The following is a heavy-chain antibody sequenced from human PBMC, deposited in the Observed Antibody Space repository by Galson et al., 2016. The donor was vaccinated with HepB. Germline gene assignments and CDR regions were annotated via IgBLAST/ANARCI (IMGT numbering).Heavy chain of an antibody. CDR3: ARDGSGWYGTRYYFDY. Sequence: SLRLSCAASGFTFSNYAMHWVRQAPGKGLEWVAIISYDGSIKYYADSVKGQFTISRDNSENTLYLQMNSLRPEDTAVYYCARDGSGWYGTRYYFDYWGQGTLVTVSS. CDR1: GFTFSNYA. D-gene: IGHD6-19*01. CDR2: ISYDGSIK. V-gene: IGHV3-30-3*01. J-gene: IGHJ4*02.